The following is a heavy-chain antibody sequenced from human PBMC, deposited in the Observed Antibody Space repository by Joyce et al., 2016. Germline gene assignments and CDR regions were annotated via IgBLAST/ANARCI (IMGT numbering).Heavy chain of an antibody. D-gene: IGHD6-13*01. Sequence: QVQLLESGGGVVQPGRSLRLSCAASGFTFSNYAMHWVRQAPGKGLEGVELISFDGTNKNYADSMKGRFTISRDNSKNTLYLQMNSLRAEDTAIYYCARGGVAAADHYYFDCWGQGTLVTVSS. CDR1: GFTFSNYA. CDR3: ARGGVAAADHYYFDC. CDR2: ISFDGTNK. V-gene: IGHV3-30*04. J-gene: IGHJ4*02.